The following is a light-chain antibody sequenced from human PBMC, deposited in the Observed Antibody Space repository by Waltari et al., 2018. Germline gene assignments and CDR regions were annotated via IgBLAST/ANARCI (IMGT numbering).Light chain of an antibody. CDR3: QQRANWLT. J-gene: IGKJ4*01. Sequence: EIVLTQSPATLSLSPGERATLSCRASQSVNNYLAWYQQRPGQAPRLLIYDASNRATGIPARFSGSGFGTDFTLTISTLEPEDFVVYYCQQRANWLTFGGGTKVEIK. CDR2: DAS. V-gene: IGKV3-11*01. CDR1: QSVNNY.